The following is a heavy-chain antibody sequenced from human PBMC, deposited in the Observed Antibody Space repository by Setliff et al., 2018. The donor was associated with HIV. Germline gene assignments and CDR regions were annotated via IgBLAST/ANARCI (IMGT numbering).Heavy chain of an antibody. D-gene: IGHD1-1*01. Sequence: SETLSLTCTVSGGSIRSSTYYWGWIRQPPGKGLEWIGSNSGTTYYNPSLQSRVAIALGTSKNHFSLNLRSVTAADTAFYYCATKGWNAYKAFDYWGQGTLVTVSS. J-gene: IGHJ4*02. V-gene: IGHV4-39*02. CDR2: NSGTT. CDR3: ATKGWNAYKAFDY. CDR1: GGSIRSSTYY.